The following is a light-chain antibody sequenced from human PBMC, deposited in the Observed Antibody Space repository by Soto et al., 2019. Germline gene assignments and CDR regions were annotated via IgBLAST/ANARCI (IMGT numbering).Light chain of an antibody. CDR1: QDIGGR. Sequence: DIQMTQSPSSVSASVGDRITITGRASQDIGGRWAWFQQKPGKAPQYLIQAASILQSGVPSRFSGSGSGTEFILTINNLQPEDFASYYCLQVYSFPRTFGLGTKVEI. J-gene: IGKJ1*01. CDR3: LQVYSFPRT. V-gene: IGKV1-12*01. CDR2: AAS.